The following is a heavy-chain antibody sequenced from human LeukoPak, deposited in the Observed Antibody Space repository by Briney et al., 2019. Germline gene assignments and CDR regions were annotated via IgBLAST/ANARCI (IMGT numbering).Heavy chain of an antibody. D-gene: IGHD6-13*01. J-gene: IGHJ3*01. Sequence: GGSLRLSCAASGFTFDDYSMSWVRQAPGKGLEWVSGISGSGGSTYYADSVKGRFTISRDNSKNTLYLQMNSLRAEDTAVYYCAKDHSSSPWGQGTMVTVSS. CDR1: GFTFDDYS. CDR3: AKDHSSSP. CDR2: ISGSGGST. V-gene: IGHV3-23*01.